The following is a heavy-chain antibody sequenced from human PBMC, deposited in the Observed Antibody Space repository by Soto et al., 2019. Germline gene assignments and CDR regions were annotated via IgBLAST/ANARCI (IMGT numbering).Heavy chain of an antibody. CDR3: ARDRFASSWSYFDY. D-gene: IGHD6-13*01. Sequence: GSLRLSCAASGFTFSDYYMSWIRQAPGKGLEWVSVISDDGSNKYYADSVKGRFTISRDNSKNTLYLQMNSLRAEDTAMYYCARDRFASSWSYFDYWGQGTPVTVSS. CDR2: ISDDGSNK. CDR1: GFTFSDYY. J-gene: IGHJ4*02. V-gene: IGHV3-30-3*01.